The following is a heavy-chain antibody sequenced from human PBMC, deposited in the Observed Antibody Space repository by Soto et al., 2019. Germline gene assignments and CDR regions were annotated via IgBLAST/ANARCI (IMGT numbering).Heavy chain of an antibody. CDR3: ARVNGYCGGDCYSTYYYYGMDV. Sequence: ASVKVSCKASGYTFTSYGINWVRQATGQGLEWMGWMNPNSGNTGYAQKFQGRVTMTRNTSISTAYMELSSLRSEDTAVYYCARVNGYCGGDCYSTYYYYGMDVWGQGTTVTVSS. D-gene: IGHD2-21*02. CDR1: GYTFTSYG. V-gene: IGHV1-8*01. CDR2: MNPNSGNT. J-gene: IGHJ6*02.